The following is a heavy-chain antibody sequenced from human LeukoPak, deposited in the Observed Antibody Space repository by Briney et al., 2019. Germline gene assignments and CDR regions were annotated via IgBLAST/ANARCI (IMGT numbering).Heavy chain of an antibody. Sequence: PGGSLRLSCAASGFTFSSYAMHRVRQAPGKGLEWVAVISYDGSNKYYADSVKGRFTISRDNSKNTLYLQMNSLRAEDTAVYYCARDASSSWYYFDYWGQGTLVTVSS. J-gene: IGHJ4*02. D-gene: IGHD6-13*01. CDR1: GFTFSSYA. V-gene: IGHV3-30-3*01. CDR3: ARDASSSWYYFDY. CDR2: ISYDGSNK.